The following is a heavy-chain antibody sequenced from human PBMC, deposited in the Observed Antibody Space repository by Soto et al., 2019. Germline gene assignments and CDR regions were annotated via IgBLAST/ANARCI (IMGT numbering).Heavy chain of an antibody. CDR1: GFNFRDYG. D-gene: IGHD3-16*01. J-gene: IGHJ1*01. V-gene: IGHV3-30*03. Sequence: QVQLVESGGAVVQPGRSLRVSCAASGFNFRDYGMLWVSQAPGKGLEWVTVTSYDGSQKYYAESVKGRFTVSRDNSKNTLFLQMNSLRPEDTAVYYCAVDGGENWGRGTLVNVAS. CDR2: TSYDGSQK. CDR3: AVDGGEN.